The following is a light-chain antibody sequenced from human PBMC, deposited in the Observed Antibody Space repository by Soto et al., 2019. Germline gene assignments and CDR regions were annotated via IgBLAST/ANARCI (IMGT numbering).Light chain of an antibody. V-gene: IGKV3-15*01. CDR2: GAS. Sequence: EIVMTQSPVTLSASPGESATLSCRASQSVDNNVAWYQQKPGQAPRLLIYGASTRATGIPARFSGSGSGTEFTLTISSLQSEDFAVYYCQHYDNWTFGQGTKVDIK. J-gene: IGKJ1*01. CDR1: QSVDNN. CDR3: QHYDNWT.